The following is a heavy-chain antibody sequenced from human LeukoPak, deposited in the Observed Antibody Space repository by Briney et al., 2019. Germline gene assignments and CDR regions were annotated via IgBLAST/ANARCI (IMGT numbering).Heavy chain of an antibody. CDR3: ARLDSSYFYDSSGQTLSDAFDI. CDR2: IYHSGST. J-gene: IGHJ3*02. V-gene: IGHV4-30-2*01. D-gene: IGHD3-22*01. CDR1: GGSTSSGGYS. Sequence: PSQTLSLTCTVSGGSTSSGGYSWGWLRQPPGKGLECIGYIYHSGSTYYNPSLESRVTISEDRSKDQFSLKVTSVTAADTAVYYCARLDSSYFYDSSGQTLSDAFDIWGQGTMVTVSS.